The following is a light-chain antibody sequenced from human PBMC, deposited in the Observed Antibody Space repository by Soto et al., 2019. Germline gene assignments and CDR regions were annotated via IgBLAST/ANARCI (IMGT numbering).Light chain of an antibody. CDR2: DAS. CDR1: QSVSSY. Sequence: IVLTQSPAPLSLSPGERATLSCRASQSVSSYLAWYQQKPGQAPRLLIYDASNRATGIPARFSGSGSGTDFTLTISSLEPEDLAVYYCHQYDSWTFGQGTKVDIK. J-gene: IGKJ1*01. V-gene: IGKV3-11*01. CDR3: HQYDSWT.